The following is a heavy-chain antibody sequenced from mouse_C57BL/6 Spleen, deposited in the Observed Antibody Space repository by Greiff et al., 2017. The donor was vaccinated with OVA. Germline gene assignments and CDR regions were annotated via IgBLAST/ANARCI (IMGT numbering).Heavy chain of an antibody. CDR1: GYTFTSYD. CDR2: LYPRDGSI. V-gene: IGHV1-85*01. CDR3: AKRSIYYGNTWFAY. Sequence: VQLKESGPELVKPGASVQLSCKASGYTFTSYDINWVKQRPGQGLEWIGWLYPRDGSIKYNEKFKGSATLTVDTSASTAYMVHHSLTSEDSAVYFWAKRSIYYGNTWFAYWGQGTLVSVAA. D-gene: IGHD2-1*01. J-gene: IGHJ3*01.